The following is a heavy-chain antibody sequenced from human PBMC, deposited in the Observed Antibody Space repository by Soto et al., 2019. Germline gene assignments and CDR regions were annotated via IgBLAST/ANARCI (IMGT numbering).Heavy chain of an antibody. CDR2: IYYSGST. Sequence: PSETLSLTCPVFGGSISSYYWSWTRQPPGKGLEWIGYIYYSGSTNYNPSLKSRVTISVDTSKNQFSLKLSSVTAADTAVYYCARSHCSGGSCYSDYWGQGTLVTVSS. CDR1: GGSISSYY. CDR3: ARSHCSGGSCYSDY. D-gene: IGHD2-15*01. J-gene: IGHJ4*02. V-gene: IGHV4-59*01.